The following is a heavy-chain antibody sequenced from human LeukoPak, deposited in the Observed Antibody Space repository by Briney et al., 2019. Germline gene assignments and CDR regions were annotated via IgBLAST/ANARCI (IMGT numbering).Heavy chain of an antibody. V-gene: IGHV3-23*01. CDR3: AKSYNGYESKPDY. D-gene: IGHD5-12*01. CDR2: ISNSGGRT. Sequence: GSLRLSCAASGFTFISYAMSWVRQAPGKGLEWVSSISNSGGRTFYTDSVKGRFTISRDNSKITLYLQMNSLRAEDTAVYYCAKSYNGYESKPDYWGQGTLVTVSS. J-gene: IGHJ4*02. CDR1: GFTFISYA.